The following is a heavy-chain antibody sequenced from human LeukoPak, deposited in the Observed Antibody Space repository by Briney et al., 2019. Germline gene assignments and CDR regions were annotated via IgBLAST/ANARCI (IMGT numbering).Heavy chain of an antibody. D-gene: IGHD1-7*01. V-gene: IGHV3-48*03. CDR2: ISNIVSTT. CDR3: ARNSFGDYVDY. J-gene: IGHJ4*02. Sequence: PGGSLRLSCVSSGFTFSSYEMNWARQAPGKGLEWVSYISNIVSTTYYADSVKGRFTISRDNAKNSVYLQMNSLRAEDTAVYYCARNSFGDYVDYWGQGTLVTVSS. CDR1: GFTFSSYE.